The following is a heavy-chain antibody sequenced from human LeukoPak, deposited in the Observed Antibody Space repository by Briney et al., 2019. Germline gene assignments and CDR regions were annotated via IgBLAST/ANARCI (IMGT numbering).Heavy chain of an antibody. CDR3: AKDSSTSGAGTTNYSGMDV. V-gene: IGHV3-23*01. J-gene: IGHJ6*02. CDR2: ISGSGGST. CDR1: GFTFSSYA. Sequence: GGSLRLSCAASGFTFSSYAMSWVRQTPGKGLEWVSAISGSGGSTYCADSVKGRFTISRDNSKNTLYLQMNSLRAEDTAVYYCAKDSSTSGAGTTNYSGMDVWGQGTTVTVSS. D-gene: IGHD1-7*01.